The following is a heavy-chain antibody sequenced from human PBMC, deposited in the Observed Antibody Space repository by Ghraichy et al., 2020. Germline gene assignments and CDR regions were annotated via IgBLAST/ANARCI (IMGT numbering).Heavy chain of an antibody. Sequence: SETLSLTCTVSGGSISNYYWSWIRQPPGKGLEWIGYIYYSGSTNYNPSLKSRVTISVDTSKNQFSLKLSSVTAADTAVYYCARQRLGIPYYFDYWGQGALVTVSS. CDR3: ARQRLGIPYYFDY. CDR2: IYYSGST. V-gene: IGHV4-59*08. D-gene: IGHD7-27*01. J-gene: IGHJ4*02. CDR1: GGSISNYY.